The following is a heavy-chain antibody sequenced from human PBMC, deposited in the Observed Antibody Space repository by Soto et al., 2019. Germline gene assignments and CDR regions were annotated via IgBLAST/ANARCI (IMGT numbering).Heavy chain of an antibody. CDR3: ARTNSSGFYIDY. CDR1: GFTFSSYG. CDR2: IWYDGSNK. V-gene: IGHV3-33*01. Sequence: QVQLVESGGGVVQPGRSLRISCAASGFTFSSYGMHWVRQAPGKGLEWVAVIWYDGSNKYYADSVKGRFTISRDNSKNTLYLQMNSLRAEDTAVYYCARTNSSGFYIDYWGQGTLVTVSS. D-gene: IGHD6-19*01. J-gene: IGHJ4*02.